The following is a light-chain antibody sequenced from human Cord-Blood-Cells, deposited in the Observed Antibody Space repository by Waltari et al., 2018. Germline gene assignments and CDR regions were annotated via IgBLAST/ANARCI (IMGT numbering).Light chain of an antibody. CDR3: LQDYNYPWT. V-gene: IGKV1-6*01. J-gene: IGKJ1*01. CDR2: AAS. CDR1: QGIRND. Sequence: AIQMTQSPSSLSASAGDRATITCRASQGIRNDLGWYQQKPGKAPKLLIYAASSLQSGVPSRFSGSGSGTDFTLTISSLQPEDFATYYCLQDYNYPWTFGQGTKVEIK.